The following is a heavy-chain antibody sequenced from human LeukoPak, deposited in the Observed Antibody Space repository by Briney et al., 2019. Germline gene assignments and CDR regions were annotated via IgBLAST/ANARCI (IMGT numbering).Heavy chain of an antibody. CDR2: IYYSGIT. Sequence: SETLSLTCTVSGGSISSYYWGWIRQSPGKGLEWIGYIYYSGITYYNPSLTSRVTISVDTSKNQFSLRLTSVTAADTAVYYCAGHGSRAVAGYFDYWGQGTLVTVSS. V-gene: IGHV4-59*08. CDR1: GGSISSYY. D-gene: IGHD6-19*01. CDR3: AGHGSRAVAGYFDY. J-gene: IGHJ4*02.